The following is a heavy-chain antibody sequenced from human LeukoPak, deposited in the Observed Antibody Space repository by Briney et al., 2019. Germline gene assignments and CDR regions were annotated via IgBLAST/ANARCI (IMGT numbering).Heavy chain of an antibody. D-gene: IGHD5-12*01. Sequence: SVKVSCKASGFTFTSSAMQWVRQARGQRLEWIGWIVVGSGNTNYAQKFQERVTITRDMSTSTAYMELSSLRSEDTAVYYCAAGTPNIVAHDAFDIWGQGTMVTVSS. CDR1: GFTFTSSA. J-gene: IGHJ3*02. V-gene: IGHV1-58*02. CDR3: AAGTPNIVAHDAFDI. CDR2: IVVGSGNT.